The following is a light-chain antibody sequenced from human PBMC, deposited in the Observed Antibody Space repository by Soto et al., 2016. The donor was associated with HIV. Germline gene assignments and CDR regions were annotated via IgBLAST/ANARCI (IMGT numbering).Light chain of an antibody. Sequence: SYELTQPPSLSVAPRKTARITCGGNNVGSKSVQWYQQKPGQAPVLVVYDDSDRPSGIPERFSGSNSGNTATPSISRVEAGDEADYYCQVWDASTDLVVFGGGTKLTVL. CDR3: QVWDASTDLVV. CDR2: DDS. CDR1: NVGSKS. V-gene: IGLV3-21*03. J-gene: IGLJ2*01.